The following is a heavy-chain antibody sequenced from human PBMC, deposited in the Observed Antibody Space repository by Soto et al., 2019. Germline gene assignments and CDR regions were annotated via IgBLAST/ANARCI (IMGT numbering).Heavy chain of an antibody. D-gene: IGHD3-10*01. Sequence: SVKVSCKASGFTFTSSAMQWVRQARGQRLEWIGWIVVGSGNTNYAQKFQERVTITRDMSTSTAYMELSSLRSEDTAVYYCAAVAIYYGSGSYPPVWGQGTTVTVSS. CDR2: IVVGSGNT. CDR3: AAVAIYYGSGSYPPV. V-gene: IGHV1-58*02. CDR1: GFTFTSSA. J-gene: IGHJ6*02.